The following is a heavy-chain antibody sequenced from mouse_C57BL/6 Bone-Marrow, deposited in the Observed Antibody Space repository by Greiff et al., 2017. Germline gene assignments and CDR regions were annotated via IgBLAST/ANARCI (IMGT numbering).Heavy chain of an antibody. V-gene: IGHV5-12*01. J-gene: IGHJ4*01. CDR2: ISNADGFP. D-gene: IGHD2-2*01. CDR3: ARHGYGRGDY. CDR1: GFTFSDYY. Sequence: EVKLVEPGGGLVQPGGSLKLSCAASGFTFSDYYMYWVRQTPEKRLEWVAYISNADGFPYYPDTVKGRFTISRDNAKNTLYLQQSRLKSEDTAMYYCARHGYGRGDYWGQGTSVTVSS.